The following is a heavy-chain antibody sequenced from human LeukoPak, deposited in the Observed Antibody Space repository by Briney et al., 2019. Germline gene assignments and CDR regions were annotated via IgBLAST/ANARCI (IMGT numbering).Heavy chain of an antibody. D-gene: IGHD3-22*01. V-gene: IGHV1-69*04. Sequence: SVKVSCKASGHTFTNDEIHWVRQAPGQGLEWMGRIIPILGIANYAQKFQGRVTITADKSTSTAYMELSSLRSEDTAVYYCARDSALDYDSSGYHYGHWFDPWGQGTLVTVSS. J-gene: IGHJ5*02. CDR2: IIPILGIA. CDR1: GHTFTNDE. CDR3: ARDSALDYDSSGYHYGHWFDP.